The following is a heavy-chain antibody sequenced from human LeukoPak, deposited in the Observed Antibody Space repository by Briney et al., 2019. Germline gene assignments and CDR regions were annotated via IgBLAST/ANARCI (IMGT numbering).Heavy chain of an antibody. V-gene: IGHV1-69*05. D-gene: IGHD3-16*01. CDR2: IIPIFGTA. Sequence: SVKVSCKASGGTFSSYAISWVRQAPGQGLEWMGGIIPIFGTANYAQKFQGRVTITTDESTSTAYMELSSLRSEDTAVYYCARDLLGNYYMDVWGKGTTVTVSS. CDR1: GGTFSSYA. CDR3: ARDLLGNYYMDV. J-gene: IGHJ6*03.